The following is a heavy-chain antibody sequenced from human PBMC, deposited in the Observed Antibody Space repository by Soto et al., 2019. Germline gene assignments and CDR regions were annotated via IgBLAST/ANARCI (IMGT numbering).Heavy chain of an antibody. CDR3: AHRGYSSSLHY. D-gene: IGHD6-13*01. CDR2: IYWDDDK. CDR1: GFSLSTSGVG. Sequence: QITLKESGPTLVKPTQTLTLTCTFSGFSLSTSGVGVGWIRQPPGKALEWLALIYWDDDKRYSPSLKSRLTITKDTTKNQVVLTMTSMDPVDTATYYCAHRGYSSSLHYWGQGTLVTVSS. J-gene: IGHJ4*02. V-gene: IGHV2-5*02.